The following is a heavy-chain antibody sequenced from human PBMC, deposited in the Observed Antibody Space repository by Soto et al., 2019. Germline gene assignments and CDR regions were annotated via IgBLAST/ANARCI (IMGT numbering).Heavy chain of an antibody. D-gene: IGHD5-18*01. J-gene: IGHJ6*02. CDR2: IYPGDSDT. CDR1: GYNFTSYW. CDR3: ARQDGYSYGIQWYYYGMDV. V-gene: IGHV5-51*01. Sequence: PGKSLKVSCKVSGYNFTSYWIGWVRQIPGKGPAWMGIIYPGDSDTRYSPSFQGQVTISADKSISTAYLQWSSLKASDTAMYYCARQDGYSYGIQWYYYGMDVWGQGTTVTVAS.